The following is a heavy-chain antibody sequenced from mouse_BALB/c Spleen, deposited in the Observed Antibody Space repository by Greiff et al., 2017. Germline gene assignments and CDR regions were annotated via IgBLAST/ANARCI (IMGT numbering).Heavy chain of an antibody. D-gene: IGHD4-1*01. Sequence: QLQESGPGLVKPSQSLSLTCSVTGYSITSGYYWNWIRQFPGNKLEWMGYISYDGSNNYNPSLKNRISITRDTSKNQFFLKLNSVTTEDTATYYCARENWSWFAYWGQGTLVTVSA. V-gene: IGHV3-6*02. CDR1: GYSITSGYY. J-gene: IGHJ3*01. CDR3: ARENWSWFAY. CDR2: ISYDGSN.